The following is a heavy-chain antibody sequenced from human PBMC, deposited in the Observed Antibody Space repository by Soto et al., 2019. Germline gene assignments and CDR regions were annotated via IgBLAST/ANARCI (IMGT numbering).Heavy chain of an antibody. CDR1: GFTFSGFD. Sequence: GGSLRPSCEAAGFTFSGFDMHWVRQPTGKGLEWVSTIGTAGDTYYPVSVKGRFTIFRDNAKNSLSLQMTSLRAGDTAVYSCGIGQEVGAHFFDSWGQGTQVTV. D-gene: IGHD2-15*01. CDR3: GIGQEVGAHFFDS. J-gene: IGHJ4*02. V-gene: IGHV3-13*01. CDR2: IGTAGDT.